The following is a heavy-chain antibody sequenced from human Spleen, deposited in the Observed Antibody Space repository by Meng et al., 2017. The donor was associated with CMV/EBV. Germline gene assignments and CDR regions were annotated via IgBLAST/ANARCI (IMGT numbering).Heavy chain of an antibody. D-gene: IGHD2-8*01. CDR2: INHSGST. Sequence: SETLSLTCAVYGGSFSGYYWSWIRQPPGKGLEWIGEINHSGSTNYNPSLKSRVTISVDTSKNQFSLKLSSVTAADTAVYFWARGGYCTSYSCSTPLEWFFYGMDVWGQGTTVTVSS. J-gene: IGHJ6*02. CDR1: GGSFSGYY. CDR3: ARGGYCTSYSCSTPLEWFFYGMDV. V-gene: IGHV4-34*01.